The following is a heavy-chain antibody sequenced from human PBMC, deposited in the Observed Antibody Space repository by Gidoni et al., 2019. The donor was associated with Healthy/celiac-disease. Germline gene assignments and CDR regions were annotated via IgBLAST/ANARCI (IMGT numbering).Heavy chain of an antibody. Sequence: QITLKDSGPTLVKPTQTLTLTCTFLGFSLSTSGVGLCWIRQPRGNELEWLVLIYWDDDKRYSPSLKSRLTITKDTSKNLVVLKMTNMDPVDTATYYCAHSSSGGWFDPWGQGTLVTVSS. CDR1: GFSLSTSGVG. CDR3: AHSSSGGWFDP. V-gene: IGHV2-5*02. J-gene: IGHJ5*02. CDR2: IYWDDDK. D-gene: IGHD6-25*01.